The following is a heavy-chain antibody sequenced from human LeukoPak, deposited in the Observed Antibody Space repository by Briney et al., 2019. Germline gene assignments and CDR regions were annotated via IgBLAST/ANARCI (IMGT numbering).Heavy chain of an antibody. J-gene: IGHJ4*02. D-gene: IGHD5-18*01. V-gene: IGHV4-34*01. CDR1: GGSFSGYY. CDR2: INHSGST. Sequence: SETLSLTCAVYGGSFSGYYWRWIRQPPGKGLEWIGEINHSGSTNYNPSLKSRVTISVDTSKNQFSLKLSSVTAADTAVYYCAREANGYGYGYYFAYWGQGTLVTVSS. CDR3: AREANGYGYGYYFAY.